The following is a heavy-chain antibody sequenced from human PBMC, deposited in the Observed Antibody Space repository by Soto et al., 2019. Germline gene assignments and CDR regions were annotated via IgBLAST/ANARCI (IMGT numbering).Heavy chain of an antibody. CDR1: GYTFTSYA. V-gene: IGHV1-3*01. J-gene: IGHJ6*03. CDR3: AIRYCSSTSCPYYYYYYMDV. CDR2: INAGNGNT. D-gene: IGHD2-2*01. Sequence: ASVKVSCTASGYTFTSYAMHWVRQAPGQRLEWMGWINAGNGNTKYSQKFQGRVTITRDTSASTAYMELSSLRSEDTAVYYCAIRYCSSTSCPYYYYYYMDVWGKGTTVTVSS.